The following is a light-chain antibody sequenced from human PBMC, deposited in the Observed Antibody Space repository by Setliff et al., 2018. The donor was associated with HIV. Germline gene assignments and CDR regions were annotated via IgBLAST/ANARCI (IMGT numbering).Light chain of an antibody. J-gene: IGLJ1*01. CDR3: ASYANSDVFI. Sequence: QSALTQPASVSGSPGQSITVSCTGTSSDIGAFDFASWYRQHPGKAPELMIYDVTNRPSGVSHRFSGSKSGNTASLTISGLQAEDEADYYCASYANSDVFIFGSGTKVTVL. CDR2: DVT. CDR1: SSDIGAFDF. V-gene: IGLV2-14*03.